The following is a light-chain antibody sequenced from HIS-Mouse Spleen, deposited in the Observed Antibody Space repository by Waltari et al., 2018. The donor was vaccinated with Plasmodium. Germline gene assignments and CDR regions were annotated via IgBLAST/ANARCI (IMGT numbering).Light chain of an antibody. CDR1: QSVSSN. V-gene: IGKV3-15*01. CDR3: QQYNNWSFT. Sequence: EIVMTQSPATLSVSPGERATLSCRASQSVSSNLAGYQQKPGQAPRLLIYGASTSATGIPARFSGSGSGTEFTLTISSLQSEDFAVYYCQQYNNWSFTFGPGTKVDIK. CDR2: GAS. J-gene: IGKJ3*01.